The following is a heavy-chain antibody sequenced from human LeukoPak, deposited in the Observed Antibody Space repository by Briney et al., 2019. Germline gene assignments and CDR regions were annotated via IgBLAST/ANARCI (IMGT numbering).Heavy chain of an antibody. CDR2: IIPIFGTA. Sequence: ASVKVSCKASGGTFSSYAISWVRQAPGQGLEWMGGIIPIFGTANYAQKFQGRVTITADESTSTAYMELSSLRSEDTAVYYCARSASIVVVPAAPGIWFDPWGQGTLVTVSS. D-gene: IGHD2-2*01. J-gene: IGHJ5*02. V-gene: IGHV1-69*13. CDR1: GGTFSSYA. CDR3: ARSASIVVVPAAPGIWFDP.